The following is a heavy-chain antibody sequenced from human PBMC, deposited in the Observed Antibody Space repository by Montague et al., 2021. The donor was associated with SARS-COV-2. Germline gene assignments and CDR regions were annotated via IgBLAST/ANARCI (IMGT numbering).Heavy chain of an antibody. CDR1: GGSISGYY. D-gene: IGHD3-22*01. Sequence: SETLSLTCSVSGGSISGYYWSWIRQPPGKGLGWIGYIYYSGGTNYNPSLKSRVTISVDTSKNLFSLELSSVTAADTAMYYCARVGTRLNDYDGSGYFDYWGQGALVIVSS. CDR2: IYYSGGT. V-gene: IGHV4-59*01. J-gene: IGHJ4*02. CDR3: ARVGTRLNDYDGSGYFDY.